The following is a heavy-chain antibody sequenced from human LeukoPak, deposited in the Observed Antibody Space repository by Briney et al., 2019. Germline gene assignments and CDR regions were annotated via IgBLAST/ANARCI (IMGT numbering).Heavy chain of an antibody. V-gene: IGHV3-30*02. J-gene: IGHJ3*02. CDR3: ASMARHSSGSHDAFDI. CDR1: GFTFSSYG. CDR2: IRYDGSNK. Sequence: GGSLRLSCAASGFTFSSYGMHWVRQAPGKGLEWVAFIRYDGSNKYYADSVKGRFTISRDNSKNTLYLQMNSLRAEDTAVYYCASMARHSSGSHDAFDIWGQGTMVTVSS. D-gene: IGHD6-19*01.